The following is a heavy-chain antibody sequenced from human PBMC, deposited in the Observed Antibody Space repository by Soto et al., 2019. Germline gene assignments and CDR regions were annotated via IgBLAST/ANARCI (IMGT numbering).Heavy chain of an antibody. J-gene: IGHJ4*02. V-gene: IGHV1-18*01. CDR2: ISGYNGNT. CDR1: DYTFTSYG. Sequence: QVQMVQSGPEVKKPGASVRVSCKASDYTFTSYGIAWVRQAPGKGLEWMGWISGYNGNTNYARSLRGRVAMTTDTSTSTAYMELRSLRSDDTAVYYCARSGSSWNLREFDYWGQGTLVTVSS. D-gene: IGHD6-13*01. CDR3: ARSGSSWNLREFDY.